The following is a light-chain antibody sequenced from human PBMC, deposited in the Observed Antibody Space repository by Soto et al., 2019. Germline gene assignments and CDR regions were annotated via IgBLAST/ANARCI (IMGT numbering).Light chain of an antibody. CDR2: DAS. J-gene: IGKJ5*01. V-gene: IGKV3-11*01. CDR1: QSVTSRY. Sequence: EIVLTQSPATLSVSPGERATLSCRPSQSVTSRYLAWYQQKPGQAPRLLIYDASNRATGIPARFSGTGSGTDFTLTINNLEPEDFAVYYCQVRTNWSIAFGRGTRLEIK. CDR3: QVRTNWSIA.